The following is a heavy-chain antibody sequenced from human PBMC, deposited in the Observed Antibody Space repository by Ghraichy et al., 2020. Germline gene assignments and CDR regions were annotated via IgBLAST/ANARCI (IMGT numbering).Heavy chain of an antibody. Sequence: GGSLRLSCAVSGFTVSSNYMSWVRQAPGKGPEWVSVIYSGGNTYYADSVKGRFTISRDNSKNTLYLQMNSLRAEDTAVYYCARDLGGHFDYWGQGTLVTVSS. CDR2: IYSGGNT. CDR1: GFTVSSNY. CDR3: ARDLGGHFDY. V-gene: IGHV3-53*01. J-gene: IGHJ4*02. D-gene: IGHD2-15*01.